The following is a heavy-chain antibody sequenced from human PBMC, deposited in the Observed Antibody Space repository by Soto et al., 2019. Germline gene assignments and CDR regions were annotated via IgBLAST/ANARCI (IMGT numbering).Heavy chain of an antibody. J-gene: IGHJ4*02. Sequence: PGGSLRLSCAASGFTSNNFAMTWVRQAPGKGLEWVSTLSVFGDETYYADSVKGRFTISRDNSKNTLFLQMNSLRAEDTAIYYCAKGSGKNYPLDYWGQGTLVTVSS. CDR3: AKGSGKNYPLDY. V-gene: IGHV3-23*01. CDR1: GFTSNNFA. D-gene: IGHD3-10*01. CDR2: LSVFGDET.